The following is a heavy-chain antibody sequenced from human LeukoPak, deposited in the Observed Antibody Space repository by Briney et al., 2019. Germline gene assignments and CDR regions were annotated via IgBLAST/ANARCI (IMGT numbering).Heavy chain of an antibody. Sequence: GGPLRLSCAASGFTFSSYAMSWVRQAPGKGLEWVSAISGSGGSTYYADSVKGRFTISRDNSKNTLYLQMNSLRAEDTAVYYCAKDSRAVRGAXYYYYGXDVWGQGTTVT. V-gene: IGHV3-23*01. J-gene: IGHJ6*02. D-gene: IGHD3-10*01. CDR1: GFTFSSYA. CDR3: AKDSRAVRGAXYYYYGXDV. CDR2: ISGSGGST.